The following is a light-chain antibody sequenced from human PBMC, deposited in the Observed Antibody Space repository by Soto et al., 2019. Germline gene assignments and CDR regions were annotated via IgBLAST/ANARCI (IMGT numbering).Light chain of an antibody. V-gene: IGKV3-15*01. CDR2: GAS. CDR1: ESVSSN. J-gene: IGKJ1*01. Sequence: EIVMTQSPVTLSLSPGEXATLSCRAGESVSSNLAWYQQKPGQAPRLLIYGASTRATGVPARFTGSGSGTEFTLTISSLQFDDSAVYYCQKYNNWWTFGQGTKADIK. CDR3: QKYNNWWT.